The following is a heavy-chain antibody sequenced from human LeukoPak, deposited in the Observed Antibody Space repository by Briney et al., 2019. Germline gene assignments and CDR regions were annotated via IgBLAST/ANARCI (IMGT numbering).Heavy chain of an antibody. CDR1: GGSFSGYY. CDR2: INHSGST. J-gene: IGHJ5*02. CDR3: VVGSGAAGTSGWFGP. D-gene: IGHD6-13*01. Sequence: SETLSLTCAVYGGSFSGYYWSWIRQPPGKGLEWIGEINHSGSTNYNPSLKSRVTISVDTSKNQFSLRLSSVTAADTAVYYCVVGSGAAGTSGWFGPWGQGTLVTVSS. V-gene: IGHV4-34*01.